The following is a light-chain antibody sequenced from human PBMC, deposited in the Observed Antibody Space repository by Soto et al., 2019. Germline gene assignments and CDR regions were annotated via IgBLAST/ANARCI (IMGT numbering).Light chain of an antibody. CDR2: GAS. Sequence: ESVLTPSPGTLSLSPVESVTLSCRASQSVSSSYLAWYQQKPGQAPRLLIYGASTRATGIPARFSGGGSGTEFTLTISSLQSEDFAVYYCQQYNYWPPLTFGQGTRLEIK. CDR3: QQYNYWPPLT. V-gene: IGKV3-15*01. CDR1: QSVSSSY. J-gene: IGKJ5*01.